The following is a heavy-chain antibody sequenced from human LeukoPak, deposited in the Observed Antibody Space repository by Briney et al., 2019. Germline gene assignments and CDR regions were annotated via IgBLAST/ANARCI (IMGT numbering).Heavy chain of an antibody. CDR2: ITSSSTYI. CDR1: GFTFSGYS. V-gene: IGHV3-21*01. Sequence: GGPLRLSCAASGFTFSGYSMNRVRPAPGMGLEWVSSITSSSTYIDYVDAVKYRFTISRDNAKNSLYLQMNSLRTEDTAVYYCAKGGGYEAQYYYYYLDVWGKGTTVTISS. J-gene: IGHJ6*03. CDR3: AKGGGYEAQYYYYYLDV. D-gene: IGHD5-12*01.